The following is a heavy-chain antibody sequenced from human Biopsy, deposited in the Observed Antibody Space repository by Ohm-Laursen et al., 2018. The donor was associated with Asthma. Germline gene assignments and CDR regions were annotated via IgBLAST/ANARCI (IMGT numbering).Heavy chain of an antibody. CDR2: IYSGGTS. V-gene: IGHV3-53*01. Sequence: GSLRLSCSAAGFAVSRDYMFWVRQAPGKGLEWASVIYSGGTSHTADSVRGRFTISRDFSKNTLHLQMHSLRVEDTAVYYCARGDSSGWSHYYFDYWGQGTLVTVSS. CDR3: ARGDSSGWSHYYFDY. CDR1: GFAVSRDY. D-gene: IGHD6-19*01. J-gene: IGHJ4*02.